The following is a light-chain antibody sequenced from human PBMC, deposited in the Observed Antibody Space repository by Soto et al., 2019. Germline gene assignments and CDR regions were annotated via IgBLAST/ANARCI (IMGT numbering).Light chain of an antibody. Sequence: QSALTQPPSASGSPGQSVTISCTGTSSDVGAYKYVSWYQQHPSKAPKLMIYEVTKRPSGVPDRFSGSKSGNTASLTVSGLQAVDEADSYCPSYVGNYIWVFGGGTNVTVL. J-gene: IGLJ3*02. V-gene: IGLV2-8*01. CDR2: EVT. CDR3: PSYVGNYIWV. CDR1: SSDVGAYKY.